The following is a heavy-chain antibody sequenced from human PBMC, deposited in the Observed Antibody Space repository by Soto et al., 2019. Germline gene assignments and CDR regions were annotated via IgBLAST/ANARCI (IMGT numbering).Heavy chain of an antibody. J-gene: IGHJ4*02. CDR1: GFTFSSYA. CDR2: ISGSGGST. CDR3: AFIKWLQLRYYFDY. D-gene: IGHD5-12*01. V-gene: IGHV3-23*01. Sequence: GGSLRLSCAASGFTFSSYAMSWVRQAPGKGLEWVSAISGSGGSTYYADSVKGRFTISRDNSKNTLYLQMNSLRAEDTAVYYCAFIKWLQLRYYFDYWCQGILVTVS.